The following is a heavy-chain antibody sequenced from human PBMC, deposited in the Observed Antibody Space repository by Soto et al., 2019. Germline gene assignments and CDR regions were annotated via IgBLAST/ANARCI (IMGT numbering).Heavy chain of an antibody. V-gene: IGHV3-23*01. J-gene: IGHJ5*02. CDR3: AKHNYSASGSYQLPGWSVP. CDR2: ISGNGEKT. D-gene: IGHD3-10*01. Sequence: GGSRRLSCVASGFTFSYYGMNWVRQAPGKGLEWVSAISGNGEKTYYADSVKGRFTISRDNSKNTLYLQMNSLRAEDTAVYYCAKHNYSASGSYQLPGWSVPWGPGTRVTVSS. CDR1: GFTFSYYG.